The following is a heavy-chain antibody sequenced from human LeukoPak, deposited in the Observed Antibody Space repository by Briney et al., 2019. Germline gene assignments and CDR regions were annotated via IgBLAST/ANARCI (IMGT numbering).Heavy chain of an antibody. CDR2: INHSGST. V-gene: IGHV4-34*01. CDR1: GGSFSGYY. J-gene: IGHJ3*02. Sequence: SETLSLTCAVYGGSFSGYYWSWIRQPPGKELEWIGEINHSGSTNYNPSLKSRVTMSVDTSKNQFSLKVSSVTAADTAVYYCARGLSIAAAGTGYAFDIWGQGTMVTVSS. D-gene: IGHD6-13*01. CDR3: ARGLSIAAAGTGYAFDI.